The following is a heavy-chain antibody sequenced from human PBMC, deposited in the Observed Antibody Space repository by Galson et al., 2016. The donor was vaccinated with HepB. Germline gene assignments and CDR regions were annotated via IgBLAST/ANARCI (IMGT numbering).Heavy chain of an antibody. D-gene: IGHD3-16*01. V-gene: IGHV4-4*02. CDR1: GDAFSTPDW. J-gene: IGHJ6*02. Sequence: SETLSLTCGVSGDAFSTPDWWSWVRQPPGKGLEWIGEVYPSEKTNYNPSLQSRVTISIHKSKNQFSLRLSSVTAADTAVYYCARITSSMISNFSYAMDVWGQGTTVTVSS. CDR3: ARITSSMISNFSYAMDV. CDR2: VYPSEKT.